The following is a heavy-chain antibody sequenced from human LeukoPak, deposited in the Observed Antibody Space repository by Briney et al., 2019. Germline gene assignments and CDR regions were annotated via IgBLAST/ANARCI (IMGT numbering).Heavy chain of an antibody. CDR1: GGTFSSYA. D-gene: IGHD4-11*01. J-gene: IGHJ6*03. CDR3: ARDYAPLTVTNYYYYYMDV. CDR2: IIPIFGTA. V-gene: IGHV1-69*05. Sequence: SVKVSCKASGGTFSSYAISWARQAPGQGLEWMGRIIPIFGTANYAQKFQGRVTITTDESTSTAYMELSSLRSEDTAVYYCARDYAPLTVTNYYYYYMDVWGKGTTVTVSS.